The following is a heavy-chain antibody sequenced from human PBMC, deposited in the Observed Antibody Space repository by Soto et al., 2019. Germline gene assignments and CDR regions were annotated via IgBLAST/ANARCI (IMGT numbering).Heavy chain of an antibody. Sequence: GGSLRLSCAASGFTLSSYSMNWVRQAPGKGLEWVSYISSSSSTIYYADSVKGRFTFSRDNAKNSLYLQMNSLRDEDTAVYYCARVSRYSGYVWLDPWGQGTLVTVSS. J-gene: IGHJ5*02. V-gene: IGHV3-48*02. CDR3: ARVSRYSGYVWLDP. CDR2: ISSSSSTI. CDR1: GFTLSSYS. D-gene: IGHD5-12*01.